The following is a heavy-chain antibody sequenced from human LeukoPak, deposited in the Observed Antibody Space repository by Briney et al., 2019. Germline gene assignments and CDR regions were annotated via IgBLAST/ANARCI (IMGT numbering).Heavy chain of an antibody. CDR3: ARANLEDCSSTSCFPTLFDY. CDR2: IIPIFGTA. CDR1: GGTFSSYA. J-gene: IGHJ4*02. Sequence: SVKVSCKASGGTFSSYAISWVRQAPGQGLEWMGGIIPIFGTANYAQKFQGRVTITADESTNTAYMELSSLRSEDTAVYYCARANLEDCSSTSCFPTLFDYWGQGTLVTVSS. D-gene: IGHD2-2*01. V-gene: IGHV1-69*01.